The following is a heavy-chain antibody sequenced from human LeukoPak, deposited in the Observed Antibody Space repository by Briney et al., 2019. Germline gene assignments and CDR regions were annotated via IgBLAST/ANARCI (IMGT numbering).Heavy chain of an antibody. CDR2: IYYSGST. CDR1: GGSISSYY. D-gene: IGHD1-26*01. Sequence: SETLSLTCTVSGGSISSYYWSWIRQPPGKGLEWIGYIYYSGSTNYNPSLKSRVTISVDTSKNQFSLKLSSVTAADTAVYYCARGSDEWELLRTAGFDYWGQGTLVTVSS. CDR3: ARGSDEWELLRTAGFDY. V-gene: IGHV4-59*08. J-gene: IGHJ4*02.